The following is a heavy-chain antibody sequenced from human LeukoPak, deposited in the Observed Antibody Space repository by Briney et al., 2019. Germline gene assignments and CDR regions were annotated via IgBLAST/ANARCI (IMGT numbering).Heavy chain of an antibody. J-gene: IGHJ4*02. V-gene: IGHV4-31*03. CDR2: IYYSGST. CDR3: ARVGWNTFDY. CDR1: GGSISSGGYY. Sequence: PSETLSLTCTVSGGSISSGGYYWSWIRQHPGTGLEWIGYIYYSGSTYYNPSLKSRVTISVDTSKNQFSLKLSSVTAADTAVYYCARVGWNTFDYWGQGTLVTVSS. D-gene: IGHD1/OR15-1a*01.